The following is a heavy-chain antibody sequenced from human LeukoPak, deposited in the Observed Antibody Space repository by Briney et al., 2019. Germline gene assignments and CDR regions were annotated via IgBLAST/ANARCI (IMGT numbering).Heavy chain of an antibody. J-gene: IGHJ6*03. D-gene: IGHD2-2*01. Sequence: ASVKVSCKASGFTLIDYIHWVRQDPRQGLQWMGWIKPYSRDTDYAQRFQGRVTMTRDTSISTVYMELSSLRSDDTAVYYCARTDSVPAGDYHYWYMDVWGKGTTVTVSS. V-gene: IGHV1-2*02. CDR1: GFTLIDY. CDR3: ARTDSVPAGDYHYWYMDV. CDR2: IKPYSRDT.